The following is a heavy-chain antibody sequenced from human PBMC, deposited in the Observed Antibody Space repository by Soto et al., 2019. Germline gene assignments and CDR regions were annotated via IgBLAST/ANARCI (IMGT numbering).Heavy chain of an antibody. CDR2: ISYSGSA. J-gene: IGHJ3*01. CDR1: GNSIATGAYY. D-gene: IGHD2-2*01. Sequence: QVQLQESGPGLVKPSQTLSLTCTVSGNSIATGAYYWSWIRQHPGKGLEWIWYISYSGSAYYNPSLKSRLTRSVDMSKNQCSLMLTAVTAADTAVYYWARVGRSTTPRGAFDVWATGTMVTVSS. CDR3: ARVGRSTTPRGAFDV. V-gene: IGHV4-31*03.